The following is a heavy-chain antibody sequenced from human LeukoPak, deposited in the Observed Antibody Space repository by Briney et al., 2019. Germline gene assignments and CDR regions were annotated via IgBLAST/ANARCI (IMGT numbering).Heavy chain of an antibody. CDR3: AGAMGYNLFDY. CDR1: GFTITSNY. D-gene: IGHD5-24*01. V-gene: IGHV3-66*02. CDR2: MYSGGNT. Sequence: GGSLRLSCAASGFTITSNYMSWVRQAPGKGLEWVAAMYSGGNTYYADSVRGRFTISRDSSMNTLYLQMNSLRGEDMAVYYCAGAMGYNLFDYWGQGALVTVSS. J-gene: IGHJ4*02.